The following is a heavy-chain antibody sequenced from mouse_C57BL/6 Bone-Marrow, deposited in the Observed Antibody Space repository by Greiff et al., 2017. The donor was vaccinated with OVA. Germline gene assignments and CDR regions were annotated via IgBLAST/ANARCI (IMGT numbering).Heavy chain of an antibody. CDR2: INPNCGTT. CDR1: GYSFTDYY. J-gene: IGHJ1*03. V-gene: IGHV1-39*01. D-gene: IGHD1-1*01. Sequence: VQLKQSGPELVKPGASVKISCKASGYSFTDYYINWVKQSTGQSLEWIGVINPNCGTTSYNQKFKGKATLTVDQSSSTAYMQLNSLTSEDSAVYYCARYPVVADWYFDVWGTGTTVTVSS. CDR3: ARYPVVADWYFDV.